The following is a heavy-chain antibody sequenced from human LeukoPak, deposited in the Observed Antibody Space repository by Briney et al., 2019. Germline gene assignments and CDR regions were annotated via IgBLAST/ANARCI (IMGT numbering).Heavy chain of an antibody. D-gene: IGHD3-22*01. V-gene: IGHV4-39*07. CDR3: ARGSDYYDSSGLGY. CDR1: GGSISSSGYY. CDR2: IHYSGST. Sequence: SETLSLACTVSGGSISSSGYYWGWIRQPPGKGLEWIGSIHYSGSTYYNPSLNSRLTISIDTSKNQFSLKLRFVTAADTAVYYCARGSDYYDSSGLGYWGQGTLVTVSS. J-gene: IGHJ4*02.